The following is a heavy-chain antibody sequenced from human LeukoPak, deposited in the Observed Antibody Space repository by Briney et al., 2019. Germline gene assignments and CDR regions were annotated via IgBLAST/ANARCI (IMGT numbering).Heavy chain of an antibody. CDR2: LNPNSGGT. J-gene: IGHJ1*01. D-gene: IGHD2-15*01. Sequence: SVKLSCKASGYTFTVYYIHWVRQAPGQGLEWMGWLNPNSGGTNYAQNFQGRVTMTGDTSINTASMELSRLRSDDTAVYYCARGGGGSLEYFHHWGQGTLVTVSS. V-gene: IGHV1-2*02. CDR1: GYTFTVYY. CDR3: ARGGGGSLEYFHH.